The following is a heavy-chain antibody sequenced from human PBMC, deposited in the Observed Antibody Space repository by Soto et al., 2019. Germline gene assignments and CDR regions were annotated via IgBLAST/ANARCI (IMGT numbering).Heavy chain of an antibody. CDR1: GGSISSYY. V-gene: IGHV4-59*01. Sequence: SETLSLTCTVSGGSISSYYWSWIRQPPGKGLEWIGYIYYSGSTNYNPSLKSRVTISVDTSKNQFSLKLSSVTAADTAVYYCARCVKMALFDYWGQGTLVTVSS. CDR3: ARCVKMALFDY. CDR2: IYYSGST. J-gene: IGHJ4*02.